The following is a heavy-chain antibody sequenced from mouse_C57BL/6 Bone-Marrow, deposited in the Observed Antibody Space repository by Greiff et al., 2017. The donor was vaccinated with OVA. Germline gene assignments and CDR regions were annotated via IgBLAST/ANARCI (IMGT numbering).Heavy chain of an antibody. J-gene: IGHJ2*01. CDR3: AREAGTAVYFDY. V-gene: IGHV1-82*01. D-gene: IGHD4-1*01. CDR1: GYAFSSSW. Sequence: VQLQQSGPELVKPGASVKISCKASGYAFSSSWMNWVKQRPGQGLEWIGRIYPGDGDTNYNGKFKGKATLTADKSSSTAYLQLSSLTSGDSAVDFCAREAGTAVYFDYWGQGTTLTVSS. CDR2: IYPGDGDT.